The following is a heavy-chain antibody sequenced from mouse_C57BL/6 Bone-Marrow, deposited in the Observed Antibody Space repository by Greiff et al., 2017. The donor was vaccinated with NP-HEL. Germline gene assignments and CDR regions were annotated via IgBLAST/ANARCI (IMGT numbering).Heavy chain of an antibody. CDR3: AREALCETWFAY. J-gene: IGHJ3*01. Sequence: VQLQQSGPGLVQPSQSLTITCTVSGFSLTSYGVHWVRQSPGKGLEWLGVIWSGGSTDYNAAFISRLSISKDNSKSQVFFKKNSLQADDTAIYYCAREALCETWFAYWGQGTLVTVSA. CDR2: IWSGGST. V-gene: IGHV2-2*01. D-gene: IGHD6-5*01. CDR1: GFSLTSYG.